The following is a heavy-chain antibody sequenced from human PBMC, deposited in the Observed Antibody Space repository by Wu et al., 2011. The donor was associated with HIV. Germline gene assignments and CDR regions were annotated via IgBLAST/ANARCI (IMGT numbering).Heavy chain of an antibody. CDR3: AKAPLAVAGLDWYFDL. V-gene: IGHV3-30*02. D-gene: IGHD6-19*01. Sequence: QVQLVESGGGVVQPGGSLRLSCAASGFTFSSYGMHWVRQAPGKGLEWVAFIRYDGSNKYYADSVKGRFTISRDNSKNTLYLQMNSLRAEDTAVYYCAKAPLAVAGLDWYFDLVGRGTLVT. J-gene: IGHJ2*01. CDR2: IRYDGSNK. CDR1: GFTFSSYG.